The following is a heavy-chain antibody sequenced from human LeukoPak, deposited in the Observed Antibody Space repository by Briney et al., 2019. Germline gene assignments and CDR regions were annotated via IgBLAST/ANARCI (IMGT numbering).Heavy chain of an antibody. V-gene: IGHV3-23*01. Sequence: PGGSLRLSCAASGFTFSAYGMSWVRQAPGKGLEWVSTISPSGGNTHYADSVNGRFTISRDNSKSTLYVQMNSLRAEDTAVYYCARGFSYYDFWSGYYTEPNFDIWGQGTMVTVSS. CDR3: ARGFSYYDFWSGYYTEPNFDI. CDR2: ISPSGGNT. J-gene: IGHJ3*02. CDR1: GFTFSAYG. D-gene: IGHD3-3*01.